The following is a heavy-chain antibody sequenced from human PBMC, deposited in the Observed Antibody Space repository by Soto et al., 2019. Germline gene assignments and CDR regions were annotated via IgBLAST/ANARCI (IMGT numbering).Heavy chain of an antibody. CDR3: ARGVYTTPGDY. CDR1: GFTFSSYW. Sequence: GGSLRLSCAASGFTFSSYWMHWVRQAPGKGLVWVSGINSDGRSTRYADFVKGRFTSSRDNAKNTLYLHMNSLRAEDTAVYFCARGVYTTPGDYWGQGTRVTVSS. J-gene: IGHJ4*02. D-gene: IGHD1-26*01. CDR2: INSDGRST. V-gene: IGHV3-74*01.